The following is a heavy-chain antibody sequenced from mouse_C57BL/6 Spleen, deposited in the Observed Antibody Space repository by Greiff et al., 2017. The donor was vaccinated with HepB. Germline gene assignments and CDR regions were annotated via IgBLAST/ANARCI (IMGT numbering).Heavy chain of an antibody. D-gene: IGHD2-4*01. Sequence: QVQLQQSGAELVRPGSSVKLSCKASGYTFTSYWMDWVKQRPGQGLEWIGNIYPSDSETHYNQKFKDKATLTVDKSSSTAYMQLSSLTSEDSAVYYCASFDYDEGFAYWGQGTLVTVSA. CDR3: ASFDYDEGFAY. CDR2: IYPSDSET. V-gene: IGHV1-61*01. CDR1: GYTFTSYW. J-gene: IGHJ3*01.